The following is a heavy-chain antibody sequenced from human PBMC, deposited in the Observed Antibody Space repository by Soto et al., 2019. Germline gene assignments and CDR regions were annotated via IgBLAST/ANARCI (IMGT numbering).Heavy chain of an antibody. CDR2: IYYSGST. CDR1: GGSISSGSYY. V-gene: IGHV4-61*01. CDR3: ARTTSNYYYYGMDV. J-gene: IGHJ6*02. D-gene: IGHD4-17*01. Sequence: PSETLSLTCTVSGGSISSGSYYWSWIRQPPGKGLEWIGYIYYSGSTNYNPSLKGRVTISVDTSKNQFSLKLSSVTAADTAVYYCARTTSNYYYYGMDVWGQGTTVTVSS.